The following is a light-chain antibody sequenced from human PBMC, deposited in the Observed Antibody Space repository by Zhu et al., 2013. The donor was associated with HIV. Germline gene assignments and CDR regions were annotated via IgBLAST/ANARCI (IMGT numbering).Light chain of an antibody. CDR1: QSVSTGD. J-gene: IGKJ2*01. V-gene: IGKV3-20*01. Sequence: EIVLTQSPGTLSLSAGERATLSCRASQSVSTGDLAWYQQKPGQAPRLLIYATSKRATGVPDRFXGRGSGTEFTLTIGSLEPEDFAVYSCQQYLRSPYTFGQGTRLEIK. CDR2: ATS. CDR3: QQYLRSPYT.